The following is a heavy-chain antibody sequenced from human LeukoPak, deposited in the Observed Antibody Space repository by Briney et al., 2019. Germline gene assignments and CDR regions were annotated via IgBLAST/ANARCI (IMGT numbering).Heavy chain of an antibody. CDR1: GGSISGYY. CDR3: ARDRYDHDSSGYYEF. Sequence: SETLSLTCTVSGGSISGYYWSWIRQPPGKELEWIGYIYESGSTDYNPSLRSRVTISRDTAKNQVSLKLTSVTTADTAVYYCARDRYDHDSSGYYEFWGQGPLVTVSS. D-gene: IGHD3-22*01. J-gene: IGHJ4*02. CDR2: IYESGST. V-gene: IGHV4-59*01.